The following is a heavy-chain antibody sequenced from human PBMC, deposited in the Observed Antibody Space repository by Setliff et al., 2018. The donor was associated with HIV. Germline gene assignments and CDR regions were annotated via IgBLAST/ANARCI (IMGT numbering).Heavy chain of an antibody. CDR3: ARDQLAMVRRNGMDV. CDR2: ITSDGSNE. D-gene: IGHD3-10*01. J-gene: IGHJ6*02. V-gene: IGHV3-30*04. Sequence: GGSLRLSCAASGFIFSNYAMQWVRQAPGRGLEWVAAITSDGSNEYYADSVKGRFTISRDNSKNTLYVQMNSLRVEDTAVYYCARDQLAMVRRNGMDVWGQGTTVTVSS. CDR1: GFIFSNYA.